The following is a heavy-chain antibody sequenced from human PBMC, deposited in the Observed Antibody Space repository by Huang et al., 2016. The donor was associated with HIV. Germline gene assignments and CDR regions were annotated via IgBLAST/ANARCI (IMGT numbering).Heavy chain of an antibody. V-gene: IGHV3-21*01. J-gene: IGHJ4*02. CDR1: GFTLNTYT. CDR2: ISSSSSYM. Sequence: EVQLVESGGGLVKPGGSLRLSCAAAGFTLNTYTLNWVRQAPGKGLEGVSSISSSSSYMYDADSIKGRFTISRDNAKNSVHLQMNSLRAEDTAVYYCARGMSYIGYWGQGTLVTVSP. CDR3: ARGMSYIGY.